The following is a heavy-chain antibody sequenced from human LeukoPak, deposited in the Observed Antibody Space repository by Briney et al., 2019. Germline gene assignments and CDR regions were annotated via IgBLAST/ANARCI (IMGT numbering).Heavy chain of an antibody. Sequence: GGSLRLSCAASGFTFSSYSMNWVRQAPGKGLEWVSYISSSSSTIYYADSVKGRFTISRDNAKNSLYLQMNSLRAEDTAVYYCARDAPFQGRLIGLRWKYYFDYWGQGTLVTVSS. V-gene: IGHV3-48*01. J-gene: IGHJ4*02. CDR2: ISSSSSTI. CDR3: ARDAPFQGRLIGLRWKYYFDY. CDR1: GFTFSSYS. D-gene: IGHD4-23*01.